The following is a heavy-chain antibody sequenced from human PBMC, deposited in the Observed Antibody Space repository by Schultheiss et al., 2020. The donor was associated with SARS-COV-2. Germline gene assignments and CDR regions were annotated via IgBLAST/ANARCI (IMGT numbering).Heavy chain of an antibody. D-gene: IGHD1-7*01. J-gene: IGHJ3*02. CDR2: IIPIFGTA. CDR3: ASLPTELIGLELPVGVWHAFDI. Sequence: SVKVSCKASGYTFTSYGISWVRQAPGQGLEWMGGIIPIFGTANYAQKFQGRVTITADESTSTAYMELSSLRSEDTAVYYCASLPTELIGLELPVGVWHAFDIWGQGTMVTVSS. CDR1: GYTFTSYG. V-gene: IGHV1-69*13.